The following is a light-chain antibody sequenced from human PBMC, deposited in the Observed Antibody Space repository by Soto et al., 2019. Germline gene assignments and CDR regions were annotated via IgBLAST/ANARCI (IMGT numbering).Light chain of an antibody. Sequence: DIQMTQSPSSLSASVGDRVTITCRATQDISNYLAWYQQKPGKGPKLLIYAASTMQSGVPPRFSGSGYETDFTLTISILQPEDVATYYCQQYHNAPPWTFGQGTRVEIK. V-gene: IGKV1-27*01. J-gene: IGKJ1*01. CDR1: QDISNY. CDR2: AAS. CDR3: QQYHNAPPWT.